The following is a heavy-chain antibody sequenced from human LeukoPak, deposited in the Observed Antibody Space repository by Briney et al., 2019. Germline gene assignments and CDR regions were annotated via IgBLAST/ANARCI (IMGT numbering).Heavy chain of an antibody. V-gene: IGHV4-34*01. CDR3: ARGQVPAARGYNWFDP. Sequence: PSETLSLTCVVYGWSFNDYYWNWVRQPPGKGLEWIGEINARGDTNYNPSLKSRVTISVDSSKNQFSLTLTSMIAADTAIYYCARGQVPAARGYNWFDPWGQGTLVTVSS. CDR1: GWSFNDYY. D-gene: IGHD2-2*01. J-gene: IGHJ5*02. CDR2: INARGDT.